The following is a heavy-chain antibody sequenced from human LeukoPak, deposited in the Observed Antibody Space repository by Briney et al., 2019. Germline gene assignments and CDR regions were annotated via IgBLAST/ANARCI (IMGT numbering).Heavy chain of an antibody. V-gene: IGHV3-23*01. J-gene: IGHJ1*01. D-gene: IGHD3-16*01. Sequence: GGSLRLSCAASGFTFSSYAMSWFRQAPGKGLEWVSAISGSGGSTYYADSVKGRFTISRDNSKNTLYLQMNSLRAEDTAVYYCAKDGASQYFQHWGQGTLVTVSS. CDR2: ISGSGGST. CDR3: AKDGASQYFQH. CDR1: GFTFSSYA.